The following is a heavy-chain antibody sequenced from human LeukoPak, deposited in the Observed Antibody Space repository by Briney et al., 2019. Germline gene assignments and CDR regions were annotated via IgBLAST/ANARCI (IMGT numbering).Heavy chain of an antibody. V-gene: IGHV4-38-2*02. CDR1: GYSISSGYY. D-gene: IGHD6-13*01. Sequence: SETLSLTCTVSGYSISSGYYWGWIRQPPGKGLEWIGSIYHSGSTYYNPSLKSRVTISVDTSKNQFSLKLSSVTAADTAVYYCARVRGAAAAGTPERAFDYWGQGTLVTVSS. CDR2: IYHSGST. J-gene: IGHJ4*02. CDR3: ARVRGAAAAGTPERAFDY.